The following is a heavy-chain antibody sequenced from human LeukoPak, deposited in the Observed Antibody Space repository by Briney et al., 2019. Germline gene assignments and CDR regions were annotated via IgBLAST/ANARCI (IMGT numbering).Heavy chain of an antibody. D-gene: IGHD6-13*01. J-gene: IGHJ6*03. CDR1: GGSISSGSYY. Sequence: PSQTLSLTCTVSGGSISSGSYYWSWIRQPAGKGLEWIGRIYTSGNTNYNPSLKSRVTISVDTSKNQFSLKLSSVTAADTAVYYCARDALNIAAAGTYVNYYYYMDVWGKGTTVTVSS. CDR2: IYTSGNT. CDR3: ARDALNIAAAGTYVNYYYYMDV. V-gene: IGHV4-61*02.